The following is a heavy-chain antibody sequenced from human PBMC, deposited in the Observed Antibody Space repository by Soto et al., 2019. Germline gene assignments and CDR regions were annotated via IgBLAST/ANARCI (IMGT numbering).Heavy chain of an antibody. J-gene: IGHJ4*02. D-gene: IGHD3-22*01. CDR1: GFTFSSYG. CDR2: ISYDGSNK. Sequence: GGSLRLSCAASGFTFSSYGMHWVRQAPGKGLEWVAVISYDGSNKYYADSVKGRFTISRDNSKNTLYLQMNSLRAEDTAVYYCAKDSRYDSSVVYWGQGTLVTVSS. V-gene: IGHV3-30*18. CDR3: AKDSRYDSSVVY.